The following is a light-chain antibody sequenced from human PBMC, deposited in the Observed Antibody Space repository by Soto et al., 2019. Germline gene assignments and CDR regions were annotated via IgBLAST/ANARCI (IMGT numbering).Light chain of an antibody. J-gene: IGLJ2*01. V-gene: IGLV2-8*01. CDR3: SSYAGNSNLL. CDR2: EVS. Sequence: QSVLSQPPSASGSPGQSVTISCTGTSSDIGAFTYVSWYQQHPGRAPKLIIYEVSKRPSGVPARFSGSKSGNTASLTVSGLQADDEADYYCSSYAGNSNLLFGGGTKLTVL. CDR1: SSDIGAFTY.